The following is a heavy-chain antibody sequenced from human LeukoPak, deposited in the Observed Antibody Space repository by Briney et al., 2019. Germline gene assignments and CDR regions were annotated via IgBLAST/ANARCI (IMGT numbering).Heavy chain of an antibody. J-gene: IGHJ4*02. D-gene: IGHD3-3*01. CDR3: ARRLFGVVTYYFDY. CDR1: GFTFSSYA. Sequence: GGSLRLSCAASGFTFSSYAMSWVRQAPGKGLEWVSAISGSGGSTYYADSVKGRFTISRDNSKNTLYLQMNSLRAEDTAVYYCARRLFGVVTYYFDYWGQGTLVTVSS. CDR2: ISGSGGST. V-gene: IGHV3-23*01.